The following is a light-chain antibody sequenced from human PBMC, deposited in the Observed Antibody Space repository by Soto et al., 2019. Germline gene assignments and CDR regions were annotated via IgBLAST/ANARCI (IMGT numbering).Light chain of an antibody. J-gene: IGKJ5*01. Sequence: EIRMTQSPYTLSVSPGERATLSCRASQSVSGNLAWYPQKPGQAPRLLIYDTSTRATGIPARFSGSGSGTEFTLTISSLQSEDFAVYYCQQYNNWPPITFGQGTRLETK. CDR1: QSVSGN. CDR3: QQYNNWPPIT. V-gene: IGKV3-15*01. CDR2: DTS.